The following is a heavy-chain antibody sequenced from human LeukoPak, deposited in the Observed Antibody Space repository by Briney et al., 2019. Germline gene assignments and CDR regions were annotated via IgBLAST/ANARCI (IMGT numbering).Heavy chain of an antibody. CDR1: GGSISSGDYY. D-gene: IGHD5-12*01. CDR2: IYYSGST. CDR3: ARGMTWLSLNFDY. J-gene: IGHJ4*02. Sequence: SETLSLTCTVSGGSISSGDYYWSWIRQPPGKGLEWIGYIYYSGSTNYNPSLKSRVTISVDTSKNQFSLKLSSVTAADTAVYYCARGMTWLSLNFDYWGQGTLVTVSS. V-gene: IGHV4-61*08.